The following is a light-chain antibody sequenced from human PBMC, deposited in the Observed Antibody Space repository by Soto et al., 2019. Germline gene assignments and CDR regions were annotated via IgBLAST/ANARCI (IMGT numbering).Light chain of an antibody. CDR1: QDISNY. Sequence: DMQMTQSPSSLSASVGDRVTITCQASQDISNYLNWYQQKPGKAPKLLIYDASNLETGVPSRFSGSGSGTDFTFTISSLQPEDIATSYRQKYDTFGHGTK. CDR3: QKYDT. J-gene: IGKJ2*01. V-gene: IGKV1-33*01. CDR2: DAS.